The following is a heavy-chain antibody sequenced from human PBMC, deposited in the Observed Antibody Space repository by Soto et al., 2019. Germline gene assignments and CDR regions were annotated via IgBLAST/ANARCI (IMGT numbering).Heavy chain of an antibody. CDR3: ARQTYYDFWSGYYTSPDAFDI. J-gene: IGHJ3*02. D-gene: IGHD3-3*01. V-gene: IGHV4-59*08. CDR2: IYYSGST. Sequence: QVQLQESGPGLVKPSETLSLTCTVSGGSISSYYWSWIRQPPGKGLEWIGYIYYSGSTNYNPSLKSRVTISVDTSKNQFSLKLSSVTAADTAVYYCARQTYYDFWSGYYTSPDAFDIWGQGTMVTVSS. CDR1: GGSISSYY.